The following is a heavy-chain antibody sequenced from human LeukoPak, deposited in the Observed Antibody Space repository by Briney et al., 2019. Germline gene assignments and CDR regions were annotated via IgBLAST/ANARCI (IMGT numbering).Heavy chain of an antibody. D-gene: IGHD3-22*01. J-gene: IGHJ6*03. V-gene: IGHV1-18*01. Sequence: ASVKVSCKASGYTFTSYGISWVRQAPGQGLEWMGWISAYNGNTNYAQKLQGRVTMPTDTSTSTAYMELRSLRSDDTAVYYCARSLSTYYYDSSGYFNYYYYMDVWGKGTPVTVSS. CDR2: ISAYNGNT. CDR1: GYTFTSYG. CDR3: ARSLSTYYYDSSGYFNYYYYMDV.